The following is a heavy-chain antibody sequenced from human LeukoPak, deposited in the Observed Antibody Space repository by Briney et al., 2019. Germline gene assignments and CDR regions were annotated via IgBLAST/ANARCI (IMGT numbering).Heavy chain of an antibody. V-gene: IGHV4-39*01. D-gene: IGHD6-13*01. Sequence: SETLSLTCTVSGGSISSSSYYWGWIRQPPGKGLEWIGSIYYSGSTYYNPSLKTRVTISVDTSKNQFSLKLSSVTAADTAVYYCARHLAAAVPLDYWGQGTLVTVPS. CDR2: IYYSGST. J-gene: IGHJ4*02. CDR3: ARHLAAAVPLDY. CDR1: GGSISSSSYY.